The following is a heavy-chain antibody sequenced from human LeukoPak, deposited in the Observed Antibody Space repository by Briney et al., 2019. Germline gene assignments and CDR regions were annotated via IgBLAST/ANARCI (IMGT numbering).Heavy chain of an antibody. CDR3: TREYYYHSSGFDY. J-gene: IGHJ4*02. Sequence: GRSLRLSCTASGFTFGDYAMSWFRQAPGKGLQWAGYIRSKAYGATTEYAASVKGRFTISRDDSKSIAYLQMNSLKTEDTAVYYCTREYYYHSSGFDYWGQGTLVTVSS. V-gene: IGHV3-49*03. CDR2: IRSKAYGATT. D-gene: IGHD3-22*01. CDR1: GFTFGDYA.